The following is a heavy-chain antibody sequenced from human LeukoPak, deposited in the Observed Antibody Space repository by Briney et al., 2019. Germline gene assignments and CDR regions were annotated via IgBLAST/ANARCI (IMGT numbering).Heavy chain of an antibody. CDR2: INHSGST. CDR1: GGSFSGYY. CDR3: ASPLFRNSPRLFEGSYRYKSPPDY. V-gene: IGHV4-34*01. D-gene: IGHD3-16*02. J-gene: IGHJ4*02. Sequence: PSETLSLTCAVYGGSFSGYYWSWIRQPPGKGLEWIGEINHSGSTNYNPSLKSRVTISVDTSKNQFSLKLSSVTAADTAVYYCASPLFRNSPRLFEGSYRYKSPPDYWGQGTLVTVSS.